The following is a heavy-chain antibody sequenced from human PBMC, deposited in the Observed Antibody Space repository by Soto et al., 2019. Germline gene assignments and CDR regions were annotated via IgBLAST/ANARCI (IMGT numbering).Heavy chain of an antibody. Sequence: QLQLQESGPGLVKPSETLSLTCTVSGGSISSSSYYWGWIRQPPGKGLEWIGSIYYSGSTYYNPSPTRRATISADTSKNQFSLKLSSVTAADTAVYYCARHSPAISISDHWGQGTLVTVSS. D-gene: IGHD3-3*01. V-gene: IGHV4-39*01. CDR3: ARHSPAISISDH. CDR1: GGSISSSSYY. CDR2: IYYSGST. J-gene: IGHJ4*02.